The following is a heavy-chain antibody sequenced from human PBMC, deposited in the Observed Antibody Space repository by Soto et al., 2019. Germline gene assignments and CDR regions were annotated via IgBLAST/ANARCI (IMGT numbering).Heavy chain of an antibody. CDR3: ARGRGYYDSSGSKHYYYYYGMDV. V-gene: IGHV1-69*13. CDR1: GGTFISYA. D-gene: IGHD3-22*01. J-gene: IGHJ6*02. CDR2: IIPIFGTA. Sequence: GASVKVSCKASGGTFISYAISWVRQAPGQGLEWMGGIIPIFGTANYAQKFQGRVTITADESTSTAYMELSSLRSDDTAVYYCARGRGYYDSSGSKHYYYYYGMDVWGQGTTVTVSS.